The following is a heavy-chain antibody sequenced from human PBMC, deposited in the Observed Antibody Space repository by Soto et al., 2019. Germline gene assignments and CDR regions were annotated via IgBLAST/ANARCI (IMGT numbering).Heavy chain of an antibody. J-gene: IGHJ4*02. CDR3: ARHRVRVFGVVNVYYFDY. CDR2: IYYSGST. D-gene: IGHD3-3*01. V-gene: IGHV4-39*01. Sequence: ASETLCLTWTVAGGSISSSSYYWGCNRQPPGKGLEWIGSIYYSGSTYYNPSLKSRVTISVDTSKNQFSLKLSSVTAADTAVYYCARHRVRVFGVVNVYYFDYWGQGTLVTVSS. CDR1: GGSISSSSYY.